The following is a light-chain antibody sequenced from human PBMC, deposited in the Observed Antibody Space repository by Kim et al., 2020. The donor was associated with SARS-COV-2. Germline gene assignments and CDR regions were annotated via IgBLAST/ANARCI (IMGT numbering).Light chain of an antibody. J-gene: IGKJ4*01. Sequence: PGERATPSCRARQNIDSYLAWYQQRPGQGPRLLVYDASNRATGVPDRVSGSGSGSDFALTISSLGPEDFSLYYCQQRNSWPPAVTFGGGTKVDIK. V-gene: IGKV3-11*01. CDR3: QQRNSWPPAVT. CDR2: DAS. CDR1: QNIDSY.